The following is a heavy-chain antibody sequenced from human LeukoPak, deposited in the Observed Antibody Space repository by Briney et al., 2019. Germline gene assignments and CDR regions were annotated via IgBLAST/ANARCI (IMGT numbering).Heavy chain of an antibody. V-gene: IGHV3-30-3*01. CDR2: ISYDGSNK. Sequence: GRSLRLSCAASGFTFSSYAMHWVRQAPGKGLEWVAIISYDGSNKYYADSVKGRFTISRDNSENTLYLQMNSLRPEDTAVYYCARDFEGITIFGAPFRWGQGTLVTVSS. D-gene: IGHD3-3*01. CDR3: ARDFEGITIFGAPFR. J-gene: IGHJ4*02. CDR1: GFTFSSYA.